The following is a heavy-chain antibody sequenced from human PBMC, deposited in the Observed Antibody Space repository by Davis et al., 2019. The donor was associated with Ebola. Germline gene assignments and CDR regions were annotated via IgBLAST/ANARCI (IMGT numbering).Heavy chain of an antibody. J-gene: IGHJ4*02. CDR2: IIPILGIA. V-gene: IGHV1-69*04. CDR1: GGTFSSYA. D-gene: IGHD2-15*01. CDR3: ARGLGYCSGGSCYSGSFDY. Sequence: SVKVSCKASGGTFSSYAISWVRQAPGQGLEWMGRIIPILGIANYAQKFQGRVTITADKSTSTAYMELSSLRSEDKAVYYCARGLGYCSGGSCYSGSFDYWGQGTLVTVSS.